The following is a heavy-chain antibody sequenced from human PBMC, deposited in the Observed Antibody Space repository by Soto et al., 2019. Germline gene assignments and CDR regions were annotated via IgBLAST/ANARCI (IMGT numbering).Heavy chain of an antibody. Sequence: SVKVSCKASGYTFTGYYMHWVRQAPGQGLEWMGGIIPIFGTANYAQKFQGRVTITADESTSTAYMELSSLRSEDTAVYYCARGGYSGYDDNYYYGMDVWGQGTTVTVSS. V-gene: IGHV1-69*13. CDR3: ARGGYSGYDDNYYYGMDV. J-gene: IGHJ6*02. CDR2: IIPIFGTA. D-gene: IGHD5-12*01. CDR1: GYTFTGYY.